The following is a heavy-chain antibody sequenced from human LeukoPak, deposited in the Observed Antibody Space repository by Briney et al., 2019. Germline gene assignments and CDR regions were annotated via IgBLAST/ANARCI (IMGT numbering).Heavy chain of an antibody. CDR1: GFTFSSYA. V-gene: IGHV3-23*01. Sequence: GGSLRLSCAASGFTFSSYAMSWVRQAPGKGLEWVSAISGSGGSTYYADSVKGRFTISRDNSKNTLYLQMNSLRAEDTAVYYCAKDRIQPWFPYGMDVWGQGTTVTVSS. D-gene: IGHD5-18*01. J-gene: IGHJ6*02. CDR2: ISGSGGST. CDR3: AKDRIQPWFPYGMDV.